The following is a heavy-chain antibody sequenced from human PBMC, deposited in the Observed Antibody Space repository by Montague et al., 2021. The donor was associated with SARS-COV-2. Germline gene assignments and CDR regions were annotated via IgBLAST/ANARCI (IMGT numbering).Heavy chain of an antibody. CDR3: ARQDAWAYCGDECYRGWFDS. CDR1: FGSISTYY. CDR2: IFYNGST. Sequence: ETLSLTCSVSFGSISTYYWSWIRQPPGKGLEWIGFIFYNGSTKYNPSLKRRVSISLDTSKNQFSLKLSSVTAADTAVYYCARQDAWAYCGDECYRGWFDSWGQGTLVTVSS. V-gene: IGHV4-59*01. J-gene: IGHJ5*01. D-gene: IGHD2-21*01.